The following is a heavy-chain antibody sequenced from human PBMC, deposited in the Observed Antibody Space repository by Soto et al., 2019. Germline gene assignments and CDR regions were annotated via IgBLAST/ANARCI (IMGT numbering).Heavy chain of an antibody. CDR1: GFTFSSYA. V-gene: IGHV3-30-3*01. CDR3: ARVGYSSPFDY. D-gene: IGHD5-18*01. CDR2: ISYDGSNK. J-gene: IGHJ4*02. Sequence: QVQLVESGGGVVQPGRSLRLSCAASGFTFSSYAMHWVRQAPGKGLEWVAVISYDGSNKYYADSVKGRFTISRDNAKNSLYLQMNSLRDEDTAIYYCARVGYSSPFDYWGQGTLLTVSS.